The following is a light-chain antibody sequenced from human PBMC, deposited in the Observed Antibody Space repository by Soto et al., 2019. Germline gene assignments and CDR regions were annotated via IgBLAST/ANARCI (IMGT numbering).Light chain of an antibody. CDR3: QQYGSSYT. J-gene: IGKJ2*01. CDR1: QTVSSS. CDR2: GAS. Sequence: EIVLTQSPGTLSLSPGERATLSCRASQTVSSSLAWYQQKPGQAPRLLIYGASSRATDIPDRFSGSGSGTDSTLTISRLEPEDFAVYYCQQYGSSYTFGQGTKLEIK. V-gene: IGKV3-20*01.